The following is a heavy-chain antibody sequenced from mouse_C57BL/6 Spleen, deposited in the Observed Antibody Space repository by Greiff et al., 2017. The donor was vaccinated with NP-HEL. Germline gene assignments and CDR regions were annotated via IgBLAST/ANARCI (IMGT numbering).Heavy chain of an antibody. Sequence: QVQLQQSGAELVKPGASVKISCKASGYAFSSYWMNWVKQRPGKGLEWIGQIYPGDGDTNYNGKFKGKATLTADKSSSTAYMQLSSLTSEDSAVYFCATKGDYENYYAMDYWGQGTSVTVSS. V-gene: IGHV1-80*01. CDR2: IYPGDGDT. CDR1: GYAFSSYW. D-gene: IGHD2-4*01. J-gene: IGHJ4*01. CDR3: ATKGDYENYYAMDY.